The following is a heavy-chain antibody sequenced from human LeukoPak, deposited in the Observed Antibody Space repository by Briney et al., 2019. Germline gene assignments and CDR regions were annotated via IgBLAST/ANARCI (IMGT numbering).Heavy chain of an antibody. Sequence: SETLSLTCAVYGGSFSGYYWSWIRQPPGKGLDWIGEINHSGSTNYNPSLKSRVTISVDTSKNQFALKLSSVTAADTAVYYCARGRLVYWGQETLVTVSS. V-gene: IGHV4-34*01. D-gene: IGHD3-16*01. J-gene: IGHJ4*02. CDR3: ARGRLVY. CDR1: GGSFSGYY. CDR2: INHSGST.